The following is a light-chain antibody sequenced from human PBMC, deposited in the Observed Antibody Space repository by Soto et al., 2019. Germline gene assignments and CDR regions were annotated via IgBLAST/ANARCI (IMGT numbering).Light chain of an antibody. Sequence: DIQMTQSPSTLSASVGDRVTITCRASQSISGWLAWYQQKPGKAPKLMINDASTLGSGVPSRFSCSGSWTEFTLTISSLQPDDFATYYCQQYHSSWTFGPGTKVAVK. J-gene: IGKJ1*01. CDR2: DAS. CDR1: QSISGW. V-gene: IGKV1-5*01. CDR3: QQYHSSWT.